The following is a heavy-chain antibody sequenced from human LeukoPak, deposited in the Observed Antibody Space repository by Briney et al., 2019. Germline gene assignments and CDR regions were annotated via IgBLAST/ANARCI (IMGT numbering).Heavy chain of an antibody. CDR3: AKHWGVGAAGIAY. D-gene: IGHD1-26*01. CDR2: FSGSGGTT. V-gene: IGHV3-23*01. CDR1: GFTFSNYA. J-gene: IGHJ4*02. Sequence: PGGSLRLSCAASGFTFSNYAMSWVRQTPGKGLECVSAFSGSGGTTYYAGSVKGWFTISRDNTKNTLYLQMNSLRADDTAVYYCAKHWGVGAAGIAYWGQGTLVTVSS.